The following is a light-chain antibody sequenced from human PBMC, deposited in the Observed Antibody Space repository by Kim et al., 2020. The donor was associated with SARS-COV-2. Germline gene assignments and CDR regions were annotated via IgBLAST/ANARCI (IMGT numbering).Light chain of an antibody. J-gene: IGLJ3*02. Sequence: QLALTQAPSASASPGASVKLTCTLSSGHITYVIAWHQHQPPKGPRYLIKLNSDGSHTRGDGVPDRFSGSSSGAERHLIISGLQFEDEADYYCQTWGTGIQVFGGGTQLTVL. CDR3: QTWGTGIQV. CDR2: LNSDGSH. CDR1: SGHITYV. V-gene: IGLV4-69*01.